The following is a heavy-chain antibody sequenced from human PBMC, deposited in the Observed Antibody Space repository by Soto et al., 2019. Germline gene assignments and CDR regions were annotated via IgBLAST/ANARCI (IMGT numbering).Heavy chain of an antibody. CDR3: ARGAYHSYYYMDV. D-gene: IGHD2-2*01. V-gene: IGHV3-33*01. Sequence: GGSLRLSCAASGFTFSSYGMHWVRQAPGKGLEWVAVIWYDGSNKYYADSVKGRFTISRDNSKNTLYLQMNSLRAEDTAVYYCARGAYHSYYYMDVWGKGTTVTVSS. J-gene: IGHJ6*03. CDR2: IWYDGSNK. CDR1: GFTFSSYG.